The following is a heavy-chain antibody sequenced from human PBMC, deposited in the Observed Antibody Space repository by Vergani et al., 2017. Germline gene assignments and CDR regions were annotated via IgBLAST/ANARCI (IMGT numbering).Heavy chain of an antibody. CDR1: GFTFSSYS. V-gene: IGHV3-21*01. J-gene: IGHJ3*02. Sequence: EVQLVESGGGLVKPGGSLRLSCAASGFTFSSYSMNWVRQAPGKGLEWVSSISSSSSYIYYADSVKGRFTISRDNAKNSLYLQMTSLRAEDTAVYYCARVLWVGYDFWSGYYTHDAFDIWGQGTMVTVSS. D-gene: IGHD3-3*01. CDR3: ARVLWVGYDFWSGYYTHDAFDI. CDR2: ISSSSSYI.